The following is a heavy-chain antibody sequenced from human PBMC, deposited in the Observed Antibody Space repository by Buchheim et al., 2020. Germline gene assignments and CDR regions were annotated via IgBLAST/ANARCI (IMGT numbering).Heavy chain of an antibody. CDR3: ARALYSGSLFDY. CDR1: GFTFSSHW. J-gene: IGHJ4*02. V-gene: IGHV3-74*01. D-gene: IGHD1-26*01. Sequence: EVQLVESGGGLVQTGGSLRVSCAASGFTFSSHWIHWVRQAPGKGLEWVSRISSDGSGTNYADSVKGRFTVSRDNAHNTLYLQMNSLRAEDTAVYYCARALYSGSLFDYWGQGTL. CDR2: ISSDGSGT.